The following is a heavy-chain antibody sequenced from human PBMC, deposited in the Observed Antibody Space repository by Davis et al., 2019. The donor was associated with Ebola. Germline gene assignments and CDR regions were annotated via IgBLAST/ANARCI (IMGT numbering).Heavy chain of an antibody. V-gene: IGHV4-34*01. CDR1: GGSFSGYY. D-gene: IGHD2-2*01. J-gene: IGHJ6*02. CDR3: ARGYCSSTSCLQYYYVMDV. CDR2: INHGGST. Sequence: MPGGSLRLSCAVYGGSFSGYYWSWIRQPPGKGLEWIGEINHGGSTNYNPSLKSRVTISVDTSKNQFSLKLSSVTAADTAVYYCARGYCSSTSCLQYYYVMDVWGQGTTVTVSS.